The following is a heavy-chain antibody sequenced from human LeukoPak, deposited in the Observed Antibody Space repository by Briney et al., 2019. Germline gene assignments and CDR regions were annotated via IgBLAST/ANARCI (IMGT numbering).Heavy chain of an antibody. CDR2: IKQDGSEK. Sequence: PGGSLRLSCAASGFSFSAYWINWIRQAPGKGLEWVANIKQDGSEKNYVDSVKGRFTISRDNSKNTLYLQMNSLRAEDTAVYYCAKDRASYSSSPFDYWGQGTLVTVSS. CDR1: GFSFSAYW. CDR3: AKDRASYSSSPFDY. D-gene: IGHD6-13*01. J-gene: IGHJ4*02. V-gene: IGHV3-7*03.